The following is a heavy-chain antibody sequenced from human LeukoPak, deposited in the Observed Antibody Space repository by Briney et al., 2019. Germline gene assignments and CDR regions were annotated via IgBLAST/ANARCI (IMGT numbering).Heavy chain of an antibody. V-gene: IGHV4-61*01. CDR1: GDPGSSANYY. J-gene: IGHJ2*01. D-gene: IGHD2-2*01. CDR3: ARGQYHLLYWYFDL. Sequence: SETLSLTCTVSGDPGSSANYYWGRIRQSPGKGLEWIGRIYSSGSTNYNPSLKSRVTMSVDTSKNQFSLKLSSVTAADTAVYYCARGQYHLLYWYFDLWGRGTLVTVSS. CDR2: IYSSGST.